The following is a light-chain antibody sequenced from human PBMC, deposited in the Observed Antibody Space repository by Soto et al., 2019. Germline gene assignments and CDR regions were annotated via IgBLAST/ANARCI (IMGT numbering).Light chain of an antibody. CDR1: QSISSY. CDR3: QQYNNWWT. J-gene: IGKJ1*01. Sequence: DIQMTQSPSSLSASVGDRVTITCRASQSISSYLNWYQHKPGKAPKLLIYAASSLQSGVPSRFSGSGSGTEFTLTISSLQSEDFAVYYCQQYNNWWTFGQGTKVDIK. CDR2: AAS. V-gene: IGKV1-39*01.